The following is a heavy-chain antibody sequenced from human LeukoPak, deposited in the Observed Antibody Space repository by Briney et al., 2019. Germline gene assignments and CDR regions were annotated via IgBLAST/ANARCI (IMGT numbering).Heavy chain of an antibody. J-gene: IGHJ4*02. CDR3: ASCGSGSCDY. V-gene: IGHV3-30*02. CDR2: IRYDGTNK. Sequence: GGSLRLSCAASAFTFGSYGMHWVRQAPGKGLEWVAFIRYDGTNKYYADSVKGRFTISRDNSKNTLYLQMNSLRAEDTAVYYCASCGSGSCDYWGQGTLVTVSS. CDR1: AFTFGSYG. D-gene: IGHD3-10*01.